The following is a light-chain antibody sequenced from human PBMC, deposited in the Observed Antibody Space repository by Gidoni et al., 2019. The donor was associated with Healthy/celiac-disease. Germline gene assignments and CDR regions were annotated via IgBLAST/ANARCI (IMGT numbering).Light chain of an antibody. CDR1: QSISSY. CDR2: AAS. J-gene: IGKJ5*01. V-gene: IGKV1-39*01. Sequence: DIQMTQSPSSLSASVGDRVTITCRASQSISSYLNWYQQKPGKAPKLLIYAASSLQSGVPSRFSGSGSGTDFTLTISSLQPEDFATDYCQQSYSTPPITFXQXTRLEIK. CDR3: QQSYSTPPIT.